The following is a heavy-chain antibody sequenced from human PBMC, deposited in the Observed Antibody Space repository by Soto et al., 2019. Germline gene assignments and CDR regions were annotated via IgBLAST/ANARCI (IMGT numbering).Heavy chain of an antibody. Sequence: EVQLVESGGGLVKPGGSLRLACEVSGLTFSTYSMNWVRQAPGKGLEWVSSISSSSTYIYYADSVKGRFTISRDNAKNSLYLHMNSLRAEDTAVYYCARGPCISTSCYGPEYFQHWGQGTLVTVSS. D-gene: IGHD2-2*01. CDR1: GLTFSTYS. J-gene: IGHJ1*01. CDR2: ISSSSTYI. V-gene: IGHV3-21*01. CDR3: ARGPCISTSCYGPEYFQH.